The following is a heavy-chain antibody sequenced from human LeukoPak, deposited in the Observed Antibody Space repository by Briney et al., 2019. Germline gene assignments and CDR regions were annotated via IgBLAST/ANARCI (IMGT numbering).Heavy chain of an antibody. Sequence: GGSLRLSCAASRFTFSSYSMNWVRQAPGKGLEWVSSISSSGSYIYYADSVKGRFTISRDNAKNSLYLQMNSLRAEDTAVYYCATVSGSAQSDWFDPWGQGTLVTVSS. CDR3: ATVSGSAQSDWFDP. J-gene: IGHJ5*02. V-gene: IGHV3-21*01. CDR1: RFTFSSYS. D-gene: IGHD1-26*01. CDR2: ISSSGSYI.